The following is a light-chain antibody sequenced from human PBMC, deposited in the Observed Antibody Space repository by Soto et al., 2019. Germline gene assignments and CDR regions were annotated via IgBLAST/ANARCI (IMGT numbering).Light chain of an antibody. CDR1: QSVSSY. Sequence: EIVLTQSPATLSLSPGERATLSCRASQSVSSYLAWYQQKPGQAPRLLIYDASNRATGIPARFSGSGSGTDFTLTISSLEPXXFXXXXXXQRSNWPPGYTFGQGTKLXIK. J-gene: IGKJ2*01. V-gene: IGKV3-11*01. CDR3: XQRSNWPPGYT. CDR2: DAS.